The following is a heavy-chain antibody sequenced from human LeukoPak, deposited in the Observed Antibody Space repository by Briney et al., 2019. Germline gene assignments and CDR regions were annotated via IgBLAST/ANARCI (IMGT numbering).Heavy chain of an antibody. CDR3: ARGDYYDSSGNDAFDI. V-gene: IGHV3-33*01. D-gene: IGHD3-22*01. Sequence: PGGSLRLSCAASGFTFSSYGMHWVRQAPGKGLEWVAVIWYDGSNKYYADSVKGRFTISRDNSKNTLYLQMNSLGAEDTAVYYCARGDYYDSSGNDAFDIWGQGTMVTVSS. CDR2: IWYDGSNK. CDR1: GFTFSSYG. J-gene: IGHJ3*02.